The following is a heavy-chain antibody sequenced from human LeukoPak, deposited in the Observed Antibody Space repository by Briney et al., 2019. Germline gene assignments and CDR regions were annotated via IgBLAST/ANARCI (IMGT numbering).Heavy chain of an antibody. CDR3: ARPYYYDSRIDP. CDR1: GGPISSGDYD. Sequence: SETLSLTCTVSGGPISSGDYDWSWIRQPPGKGLEWIAYMYYSGSTYYNPSLKSRVTMSADTSKNQLSLKLSSVTAADTAVYYCARPYYYDSRIDPWGQGILVTVSS. J-gene: IGHJ5*02. V-gene: IGHV4-30-4*01. CDR2: MYYSGST. D-gene: IGHD3-22*01.